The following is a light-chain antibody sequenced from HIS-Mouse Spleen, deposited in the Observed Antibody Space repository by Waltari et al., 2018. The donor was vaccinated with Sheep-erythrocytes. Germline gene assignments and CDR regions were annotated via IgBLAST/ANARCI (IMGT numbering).Light chain of an antibody. V-gene: IGLV2-23*01. CDR1: STHVGRYNL. CDR2: EGS. Sequence: QSALTQPASVSGSPGQSITISCPATSTHVGRYNLVSWYQQHPGKAPKLMIYEGSKRPSGVSNRFSGSKSGNTASLTISGLQAEDEADYYCCSYAGSSTPWVFGGGTKLTVL. J-gene: IGLJ3*02. CDR3: CSYAGSSTPWV.